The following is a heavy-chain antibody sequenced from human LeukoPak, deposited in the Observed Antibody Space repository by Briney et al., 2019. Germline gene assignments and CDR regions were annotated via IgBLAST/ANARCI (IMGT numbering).Heavy chain of an antibody. V-gene: IGHV4-39*07. CDR2: MYYSGST. CDR3: AGVLGGHAFDI. J-gene: IGHJ3*02. D-gene: IGHD3-16*01. CDR1: GGSISSSSYY. Sequence: PSETLSLTCTVSGGSISSSSYYWGWIRQPPGKGLEWIGSMYYSGSTYYNPSLESRVTISVDTSTNQFSVKLSSVTAADTAMYYCAGVLGGHAFDIWGQGTVVTVSS.